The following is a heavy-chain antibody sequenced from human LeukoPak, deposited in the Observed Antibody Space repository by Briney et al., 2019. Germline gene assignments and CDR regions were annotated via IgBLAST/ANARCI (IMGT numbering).Heavy chain of an antibody. J-gene: IGHJ4*02. D-gene: IGHD3-9*01. CDR2: INPLSGST. CDR1: GYTFTNYY. CDR3: ARDPTGYYYFDY. Sequence: ASVKVSCKASGYTFTNYYIHWVRQAPGQGLEWMGIINPLSGSTTYAQKFQGRVTMTRDTSTSTVYVQLSSLRSEDTAVYYCARDPTGYYYFDYWGQGTLVTVSS. V-gene: IGHV1-46*01.